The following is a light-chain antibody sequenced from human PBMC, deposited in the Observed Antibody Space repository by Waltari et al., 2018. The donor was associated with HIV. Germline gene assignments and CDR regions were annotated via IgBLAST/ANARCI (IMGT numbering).Light chain of an antibody. Sequence: QSVLTQPPSVSAAPGQKVTISCSGSNSNIGNNYVAWYQQFPGTAPKLLILDNTDRPSGIPDRFSGSKSGTSATLGITGLQIGDEADYYCGTWDNSLKAGVFGGGTRLTVL. CDR2: DNT. V-gene: IGLV1-51*01. J-gene: IGLJ3*02. CDR1: NSNIGNNY. CDR3: GTWDNSLKAGV.